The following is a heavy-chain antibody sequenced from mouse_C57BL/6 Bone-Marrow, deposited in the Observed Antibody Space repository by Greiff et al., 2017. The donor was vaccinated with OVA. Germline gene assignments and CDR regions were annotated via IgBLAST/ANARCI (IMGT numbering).Heavy chain of an antibody. V-gene: IGHV1-15*01. CDR3: TREPTVVVPGY. Sequence: QVQLQQSGAELVRPGASVTLSCKASGYTFTDYEMHWVKQTPVHGLEWIGAIDPETGGTAYNQKFKGKAILTADKSSSTAYMELRSLTSEDSAVYYCTREPTVVVPGYWGQGTTLTVSS. D-gene: IGHD1-1*01. CDR2: IDPETGGT. CDR1: GYTFTDYE. J-gene: IGHJ2*01.